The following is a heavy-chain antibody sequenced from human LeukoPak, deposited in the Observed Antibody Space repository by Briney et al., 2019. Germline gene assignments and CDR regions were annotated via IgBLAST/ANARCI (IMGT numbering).Heavy chain of an antibody. CDR3: ARGRRIVVVPAAKTISDY. CDR1: GGSFSGYY. J-gene: IGHJ4*02. D-gene: IGHD2-2*01. Sequence: SETLSLTCAVYGGSFSGYYWSWIRQPPGKGLEWIGEINHSGSTNYNPSLKSRVTISVDTSKIQFSLKLSSVTAADTAVYYCARGRRIVVVPAAKTISDYWGQGTLVTVSS. CDR2: INHSGST. V-gene: IGHV4-34*01.